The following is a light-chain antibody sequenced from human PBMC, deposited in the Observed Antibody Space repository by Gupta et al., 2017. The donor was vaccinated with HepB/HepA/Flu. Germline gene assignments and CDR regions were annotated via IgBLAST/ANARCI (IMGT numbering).Light chain of an antibody. CDR2: AAS. J-gene: IGKJ2*01. Sequence: DIQLTQSPSSLSASVGDRVTITCRASQVIRNNLAWYQQKPGKAPKRLIYAASSLQSGVPSTFSGSGSDTEFTLTISSLQPEDFATYYCLQHNDYPYTFGQGTRLEIK. CDR1: QVIRNN. V-gene: IGKV1-17*01. CDR3: LQHNDYPYT.